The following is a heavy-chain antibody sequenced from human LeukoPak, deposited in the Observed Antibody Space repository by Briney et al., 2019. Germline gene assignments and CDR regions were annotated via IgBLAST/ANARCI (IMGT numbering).Heavy chain of an antibody. CDR3: AKLVGGLPFYL. D-gene: IGHD1-26*01. CDR2: ISGSGDST. Sequence: PGGSLRLFCAASGFSFSSYAMSWVRQAPGKGLEWVSTISGSGDSTYYADSVKGRFTISRDNSKNTLYLQMNSLRVEDTALYYCAKLVGGLPFYLWGQGTVVTVSS. V-gene: IGHV3-23*01. CDR1: GFSFSSYA. J-gene: IGHJ3*01.